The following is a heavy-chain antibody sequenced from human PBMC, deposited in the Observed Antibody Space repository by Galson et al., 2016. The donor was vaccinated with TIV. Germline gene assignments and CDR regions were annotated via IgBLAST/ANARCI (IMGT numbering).Heavy chain of an antibody. CDR1: GHTFTSYD. CDR3: AQLVRKCGMTRCYGDHVDY. D-gene: IGHD2-2*01. J-gene: IGHJ4*02. V-gene: IGHV1-8*01. Sequence: SVKVSCKASGHTFTSYDMNWVRQAPGQGLEWMGWMNPNSGNTGYTQKLQGRVTMTRDTSVSTAYMELNNLRSEDTAVYFCAQLVRKCGMTRCYGDHVDYWGQGTLVTVSS. CDR2: MNPNSGNT.